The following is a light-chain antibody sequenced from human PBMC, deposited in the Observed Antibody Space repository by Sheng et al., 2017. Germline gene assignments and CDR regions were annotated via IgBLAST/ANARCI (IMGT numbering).Light chain of an antibody. J-gene: IGKJ4*01. CDR3: QQYDKWPLT. CDR2: DAF. CDR1: QNVDNF. Sequence: ETVLTQSPATLSLSPGERATLSCRASQNVDNFLAWYQQKPGQAPRLLIYDAFNRATGIPARFSGSGSGTEFTLTISSLQSEDFALYYCQQYDKWPLTFGGGTKGRDQT. V-gene: IGKV3-11*01.